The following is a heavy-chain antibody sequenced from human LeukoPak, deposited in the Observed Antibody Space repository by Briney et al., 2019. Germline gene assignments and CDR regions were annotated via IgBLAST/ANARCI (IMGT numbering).Heavy chain of an antibody. CDR3: AKYYYDSSGYRFDP. CDR1: GGSISSYY. Sequence: SETLSLTCTVSGGSISSYYWSWIRQPPGKGLEWIGCIYYSGSTNYNPSLKSRVTISVDTSKNQCSLKLSSVTAADTAVYYCAKYYYDSSGYRFDPWGQGTLVTVSS. V-gene: IGHV4-59*01. D-gene: IGHD3-22*01. J-gene: IGHJ5*02. CDR2: IYYSGST.